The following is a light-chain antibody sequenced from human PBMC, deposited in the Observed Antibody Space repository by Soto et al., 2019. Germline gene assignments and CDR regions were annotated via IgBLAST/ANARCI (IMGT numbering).Light chain of an antibody. Sequence: DIQMTQSPSTLSASVGDRVTITCRASQSIGSWLAWYQQKPGKAPKLLIYKASNLESGVPSRFSGSGSGTEFTLTISSLQPDDFATYYCQQYSDYSWTFGQGTKVEIK. J-gene: IGKJ1*01. CDR1: QSIGSW. CDR2: KAS. V-gene: IGKV1-5*03. CDR3: QQYSDYSWT.